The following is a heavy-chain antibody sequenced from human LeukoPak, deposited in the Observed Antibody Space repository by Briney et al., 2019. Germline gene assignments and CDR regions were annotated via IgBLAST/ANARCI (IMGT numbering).Heavy chain of an antibody. J-gene: IGHJ4*02. Sequence: SGPTLVNPTQTLTLTCTFSGLSLSTSGVGVGWIRQPPGKALEWLALIYWNDDKRYSPSLKSRLTITKDTSKNQVVLTMTNMDPVDTATYYCAHTDDSSGYYSSHQFDYWGQGTLVTVSS. D-gene: IGHD3-22*01. CDR3: AHTDDSSGYYSSHQFDY. CDR2: IYWNDDK. V-gene: IGHV2-5*01. CDR1: GLSLSTSGVG.